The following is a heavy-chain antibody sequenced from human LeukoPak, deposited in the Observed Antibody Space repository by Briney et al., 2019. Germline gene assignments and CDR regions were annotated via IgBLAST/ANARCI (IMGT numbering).Heavy chain of an antibody. D-gene: IGHD3-9*01. CDR2: ISSSGSTI. Sequence: GGSLRLSCVASGFSFSTYGMHWVRQAPGKGLEWVSYISSSGSTIYYADSVKGRFTISRDNAKNSLYLQMNSLRAEDTAVYYCARIVTGYLDFDYWGQGTLVTVSS. CDR3: ARIVTGYLDFDY. CDR1: GFSFSTYG. J-gene: IGHJ4*02. V-gene: IGHV3-48*04.